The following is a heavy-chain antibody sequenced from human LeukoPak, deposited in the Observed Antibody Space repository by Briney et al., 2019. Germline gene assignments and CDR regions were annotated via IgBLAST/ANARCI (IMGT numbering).Heavy chain of an antibody. CDR3: ARGNPYYYYYGMDV. Sequence: PSETLSLTCAVYGGSFSGYYWSWIRQPPGKGLEWIGEINHSGSTNYNPSLKGRVTISVDTSKNQFSLKLSSVTAADTAVYYCARGNPYYYYYGMDVWGQGTTVTVSS. V-gene: IGHV4-34*01. CDR1: GGSFSGYY. J-gene: IGHJ6*02. CDR2: INHSGST.